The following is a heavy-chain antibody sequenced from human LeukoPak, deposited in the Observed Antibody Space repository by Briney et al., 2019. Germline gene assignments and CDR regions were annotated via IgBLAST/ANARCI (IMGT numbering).Heavy chain of an antibody. Sequence: PGRSLRLSCAASGFTFDDYAMHWVRQAPGKGLEWVSGISWNSGSIGYADSVKGRFTISRDNAKNSLYLQMNSLRAEDTAVYYCAKGKQLEPFDYWGQGTLVTVSS. D-gene: IGHD1-1*01. CDR3: AKGKQLEPFDY. CDR2: ISWNSGSI. V-gene: IGHV3-9*01. J-gene: IGHJ4*02. CDR1: GFTFDDYA.